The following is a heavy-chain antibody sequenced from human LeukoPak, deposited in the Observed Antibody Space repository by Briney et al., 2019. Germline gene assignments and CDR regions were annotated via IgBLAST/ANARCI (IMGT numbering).Heavy chain of an antibody. CDR3: ARRLRNWFDP. J-gene: IGHJ5*02. D-gene: IGHD4-17*01. CDR2: MNPNSGNT. V-gene: IGHV1-8*01. CDR1: GYTFTSYD. Sequence: GASVKVSCKASGYTFTSYDINWVLQATGQGLEWMGWMNPNSGNTGYAQKFQGRVTMTRNTSISTAYMELSSLRSEDTAVYYCARRLRNWFDPWGQGTLVTVSS.